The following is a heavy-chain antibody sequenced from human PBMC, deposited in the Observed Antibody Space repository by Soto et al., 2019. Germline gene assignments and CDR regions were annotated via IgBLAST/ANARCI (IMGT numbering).Heavy chain of an antibody. CDR3: AREYCSSTSCLNWFDP. V-gene: IGHV3-48*01. D-gene: IGHD2-2*01. CDR2: ISSSSSTI. Sequence: SLRLSCAASGFTFSSYSMNWVRQAPGKGLEWVSYISSSSSTIYYADPVKGRFTISRDNAKNSLYLQMNSLRAEDTAVYYCAREYCSSTSCLNWFDPWGQGTLVTVSS. CDR1: GFTFSSYS. J-gene: IGHJ5*02.